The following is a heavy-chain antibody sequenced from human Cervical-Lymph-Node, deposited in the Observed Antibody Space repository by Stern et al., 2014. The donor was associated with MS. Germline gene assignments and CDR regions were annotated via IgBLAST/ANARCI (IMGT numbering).Heavy chain of an antibody. V-gene: IGHV2-5*02. Sequence: QVTLKESGPTLVKPTQTLTLTCTFSGFSLSTSGVGVGWIRQPPGKALEWLALIYWDGEERYSPSLKNRVTLTKDTSKDQVVLTMTNMDPVDTATYYCAREYYYDSSGYYTNYFDYWGQGTLVTVSS. CDR3: AREYYYDSSGYYTNYFDY. CDR1: GFSLSTSGVG. D-gene: IGHD3-22*01. CDR2: IYWDGEE. J-gene: IGHJ4*02.